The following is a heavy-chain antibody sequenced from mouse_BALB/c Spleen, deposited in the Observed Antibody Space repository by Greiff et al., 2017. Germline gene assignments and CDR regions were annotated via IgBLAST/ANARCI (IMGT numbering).Heavy chain of an antibody. V-gene: IGHV1S81*02. CDR1: GYTFTSYW. CDR3: ARSKYYGSSDYFDY. D-gene: IGHD1-1*01. J-gene: IGHJ2*01. CDR2: INPSNGRT. Sequence: QVQLQQPGAELVKPGASVKLSCKASGYTFTSYWMHWVKQRPGQGLEWIGEINPSNGRTNYNEKFKSKATLTVAKSSSTAYMQLSSLTSEDSAVYYCARSKYYGSSDYFDYWGQGTTLTVSS.